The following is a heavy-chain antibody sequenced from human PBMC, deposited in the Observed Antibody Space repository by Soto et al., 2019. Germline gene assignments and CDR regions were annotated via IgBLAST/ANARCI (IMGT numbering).Heavy chain of an antibody. D-gene: IGHD3-10*01. V-gene: IGHV4-39*01. J-gene: IGHJ4*02. Sequence: QLQLQESGPGLVKPSETLSLTCSVSGGSIXSRTXWXXWIRQPPGKGLEWIGDMYYSGSSYSSPSLKSRVTLSVDTSKNQLSLKLNSVTXADTAVYXCXXXXXXXXXXXXSGXFDYWGQGTLVTVSS. CDR1: GGSIXSRTXW. CDR3: XXXXXXXXXXXXSGXFDY. CDR2: MYYSGSS.